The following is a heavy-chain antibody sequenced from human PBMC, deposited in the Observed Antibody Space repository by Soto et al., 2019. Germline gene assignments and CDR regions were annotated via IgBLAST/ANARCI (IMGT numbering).Heavy chain of an antibody. V-gene: IGHV1-46*01. Sequence: ASVKVSCKASGYTFTSYYMHWVRQAPGQGLEWMGIINPCSGNTNYAQKLQGRVTMTTDTSTSTAYMELRSLRSDDTAVYYCARGWFSGWYYFDYSGQGTLVTVSS. CDR3: ARGWFSGWYYFDY. CDR2: INPCSGNT. J-gene: IGHJ4*02. D-gene: IGHD6-19*01. CDR1: GYTFTSYY.